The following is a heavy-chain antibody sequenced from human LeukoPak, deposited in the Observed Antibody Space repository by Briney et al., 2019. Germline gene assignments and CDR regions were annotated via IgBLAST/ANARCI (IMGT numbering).Heavy chain of an antibody. D-gene: IGHD3-10*01. V-gene: IGHV4-34*01. J-gene: IGHJ5*02. CDR1: GGSFSGYY. CDR2: INHSGST. CDR3: ARDRGSGYNWFDP. Sequence: NPSETLSLTCAVYGGSFSGYYWSWIRQPPGKGLEWIGEINHSGSTNYNPSLKSRVTISVDTSKNQFSLKLSSVTAADTAVYYCARDRGSGYNWFDPWGQGTLVTVSS.